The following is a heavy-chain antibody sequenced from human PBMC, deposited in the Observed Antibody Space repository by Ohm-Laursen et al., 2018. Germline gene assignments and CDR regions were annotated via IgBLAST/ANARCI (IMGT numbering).Heavy chain of an antibody. D-gene: IGHD3-22*01. Sequence: SPRLSCAASGFTFSDYYMSWIRQAPGKGLEWVSYISSSGSTIYYADSVKGRFTISRDNAKNSLYLQMNSLRAEDTAVYYCARETYYYDSSGYYNNWFDPWGQGTLVTVSS. V-gene: IGHV3-11*01. CDR2: ISSSGSTI. CDR3: ARETYYYDSSGYYNNWFDP. CDR1: GFTFSDYY. J-gene: IGHJ5*02.